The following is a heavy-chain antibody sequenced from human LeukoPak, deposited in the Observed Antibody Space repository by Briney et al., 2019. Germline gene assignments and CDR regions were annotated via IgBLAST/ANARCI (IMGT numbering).Heavy chain of an antibody. CDR1: GGTFSNYG. V-gene: IGHV1-69*13. Sequence: ASVKVSCKASGGTFSNYGISWVRQASGQGLEWMGGIIPIFGTANYAQKFQDRVTITADESTNTAYMELSSLRSEDTAVYYCAKGFGYSSSWYLDYWGQGTLVTVSS. CDR2: IIPIFGTA. CDR3: AKGFGYSSSWYLDY. J-gene: IGHJ4*02. D-gene: IGHD6-13*01.